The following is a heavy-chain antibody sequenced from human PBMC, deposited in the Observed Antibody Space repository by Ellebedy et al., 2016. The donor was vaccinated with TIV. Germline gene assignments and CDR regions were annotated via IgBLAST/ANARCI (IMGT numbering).Heavy chain of an antibody. V-gene: IGHV3-64D*06. Sequence: PGGSLRLSCSGSGFTFGSYVMYWVRQAPGKGLEHVSAINPNGRSTYYADSVKGRFIISRDNSKTTLHLQMSSLRFEDTAVYYCVKRGRAYDWDPDYWGQGTLVTVSS. J-gene: IGHJ4*02. D-gene: IGHD5-12*01. CDR2: INPNGRST. CDR3: VKRGRAYDWDPDY. CDR1: GFTFGSYV.